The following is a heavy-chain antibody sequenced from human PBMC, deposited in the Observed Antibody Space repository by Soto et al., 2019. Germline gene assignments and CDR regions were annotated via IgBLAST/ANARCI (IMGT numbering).Heavy chain of an antibody. D-gene: IGHD6-6*01. Sequence: NPGGSLRLSCAASGFTFSDYYMNWIRQAPGKGLEWVSYISSGAITIYYADSVKGRFTISRDNAKNSLYLQMNSLRAEDTAVYYCGGKYSSASVEFWGQGTLVTVSS. CDR1: GFTFSDYY. CDR2: ISSGAITI. J-gene: IGHJ4*02. V-gene: IGHV3-11*01. CDR3: GGKYSSASVEF.